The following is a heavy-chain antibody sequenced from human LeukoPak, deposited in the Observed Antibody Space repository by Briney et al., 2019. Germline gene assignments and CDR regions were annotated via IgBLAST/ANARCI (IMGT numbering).Heavy chain of an antibody. V-gene: IGHV4-59*05. CDR2: IYYSGST. J-gene: IGHJ4*02. CDR3: ARQAFRRFFDY. Sequence: PSETLSLTCTVSGDSLSTYHWGWIRQPPGKGLEWIGSIYYSGSTYYNPSLKSRVTISVDTSKNQFSLKLSSVTAADTAVYYCARQAFRRFFDYWGQGTLVTVSS. CDR1: GDSLSTYH.